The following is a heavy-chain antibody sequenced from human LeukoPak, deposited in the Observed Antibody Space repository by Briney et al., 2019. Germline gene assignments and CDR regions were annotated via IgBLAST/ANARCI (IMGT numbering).Heavy chain of an antibody. CDR2: ISSSSSNI. CDR1: GFSFRTYN. Sequence: GGSLRLSCAASGFSFRTYNTNWVRQAPGKGLEWVSYISSSSSNIYYADFVKGRFTISRDSAKNSLYLQMNSLRAEDTAVYYCGREWAVDFWGQGTLVTVSS. V-gene: IGHV3-48*01. J-gene: IGHJ4*02. CDR3: GREWAVDF.